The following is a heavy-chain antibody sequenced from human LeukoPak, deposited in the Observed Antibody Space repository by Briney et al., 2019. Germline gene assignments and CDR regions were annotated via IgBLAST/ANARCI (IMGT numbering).Heavy chain of an antibody. V-gene: IGHV3-43*01. CDR3: VIGETDGTGWYYFQY. Sequence: PGGSLRLSCAASGFAFDYYTMHWVRQSPGKALEWVSLISRDGGTTYYADSVKGRFTVSRYNSKNSLFLQRNSLRSDDAAFYYCVIGETDGTGWYYFQYWGHGALVTVSS. D-gene: IGHD6-19*01. J-gene: IGHJ4*01. CDR1: GFAFDYYT. CDR2: ISRDGGTT.